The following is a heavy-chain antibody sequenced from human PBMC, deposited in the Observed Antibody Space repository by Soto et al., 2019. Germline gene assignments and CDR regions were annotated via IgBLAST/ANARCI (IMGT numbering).Heavy chain of an antibody. CDR1: GYTFTSYY. D-gene: IGHD2-15*01. CDR3: AREGLSDIVVVVAAAFDY. V-gene: IGHV1-46*01. Sequence: VASVKVSCKASGYTFTSYYMHWVRQAPGQGLEWMGIINPSGGSTSYAQKFQGRVTMTRDTSTSTVYMELSSLRSEDTAVYYCAREGLSDIVVVVAAAFDYWGQGTLVTVSS. CDR2: INPSGGST. J-gene: IGHJ4*02.